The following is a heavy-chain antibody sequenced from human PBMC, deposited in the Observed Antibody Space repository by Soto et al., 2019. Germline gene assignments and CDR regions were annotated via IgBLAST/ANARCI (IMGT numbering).Heavy chain of an antibody. CDR1: GGSISSSNW. V-gene: IGHV4-4*02. Sequence: QVQLQESGPGLVKPSGTLSLTCAVSGGSISSSNWLSWVRQPPGKGLEWIGEIYHSGSTNYNPSLKSRVTISVDKSKNQFSLKLSSVTAADTAVYYCARGESYCISTSCYIWNTPRHYGMDVWGQGTTVTVSS. J-gene: IGHJ6*02. D-gene: IGHD2-2*02. CDR3: ARGESYCISTSCYIWNTPRHYGMDV. CDR2: IYHSGST.